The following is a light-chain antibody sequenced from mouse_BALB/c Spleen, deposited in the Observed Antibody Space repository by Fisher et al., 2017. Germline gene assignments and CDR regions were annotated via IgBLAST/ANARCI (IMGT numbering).Light chain of an antibody. CDR1: SSVSSSY. Sequence: DIVLTQSPAIMSASLGEEITLTCSASSSVSSSYLHWYQQKSGASPKLWIYSTSNLASGVPARFSGSGSGTSYSLTISRMEAEDAATYYCQQFTSSPYTFGGGTKLEIK. CDR3: QQFTSSPYT. V-gene: IGKV4-57-1*01. CDR2: STS. J-gene: IGKJ2*01.